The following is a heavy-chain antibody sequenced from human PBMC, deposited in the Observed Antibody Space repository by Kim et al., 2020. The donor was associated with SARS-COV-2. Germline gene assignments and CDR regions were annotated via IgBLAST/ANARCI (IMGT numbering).Heavy chain of an antibody. D-gene: IGHD6-13*01. CDR3: ARVYSSSWYQDY. V-gene: IGHV4-31*01. J-gene: IGHJ4*02. Sequence: YSNPSLKSLVTISVDTSKNQFSLKLSSVTAADTAVYYCARVYSSSWYQDYWGQGTLVTVSS.